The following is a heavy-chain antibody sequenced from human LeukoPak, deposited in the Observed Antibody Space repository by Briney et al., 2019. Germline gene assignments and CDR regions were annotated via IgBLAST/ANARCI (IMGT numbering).Heavy chain of an antibody. CDR1: GGSISSYY. V-gene: IGHV4-59*01. J-gene: IGHJ5*02. D-gene: IGHD1-1*01. CDR2: ISYSGST. Sequence: PSETLSLTCTVSGGSISSYYWSWIRQPPGKGLEWIGYISYSGSTNFNPSLKSRVTISVDTSKNQFSLKLNSVTAADTAVYYCAREGTAGTNLNWFDPWGQGTLVPVSS. CDR3: AREGTAGTNLNWFDP.